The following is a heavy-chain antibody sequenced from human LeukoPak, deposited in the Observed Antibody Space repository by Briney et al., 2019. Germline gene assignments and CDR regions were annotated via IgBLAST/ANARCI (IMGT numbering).Heavy chain of an antibody. CDR1: GGSTSSYY. V-gene: IGHV4-59*01. Sequence: PSETLSLTCTVSGGSTSSYYWSWIRQPPGKGLEWIGYIYYSGSTNYNPSLKSRVTTSVDTSKNQFSLKLSPVTAADTAVYYCARGLGYCSSTSCYYYYFYGMDVWGQGTTVTVSS. CDR3: ARGLGYCSSTSCYYYYFYGMDV. J-gene: IGHJ6*02. CDR2: IYYSGST. D-gene: IGHD2-2*03.